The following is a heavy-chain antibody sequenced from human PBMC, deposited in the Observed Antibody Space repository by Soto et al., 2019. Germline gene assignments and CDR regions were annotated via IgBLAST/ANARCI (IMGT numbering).Heavy chain of an antibody. D-gene: IGHD1-26*01. CDR3: ARAHNGGATGGPFDY. J-gene: IGHJ4*02. CDR1: GGTFSSYA. CDR2: IIPIFGTA. V-gene: IGHV1-69*01. Sequence: QVQLVQSGAEVKKPGSSVKVSCKASGGTFSSYAISWVRQAPGQGLEWMGGIIPIFGTANYAQKFQGRVTITTDESTSTAYMELSSLRSEEKTVYYCARAHNGGATGGPFDYWGQGTLVTVSS.